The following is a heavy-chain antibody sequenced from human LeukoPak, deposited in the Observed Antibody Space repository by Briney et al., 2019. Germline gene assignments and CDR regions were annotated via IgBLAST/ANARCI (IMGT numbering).Heavy chain of an antibody. CDR3: ARGRDLYDSSGYYSETTTYYYYYYMDV. J-gene: IGHJ6*03. V-gene: IGHV3-53*01. CDR1: GFTVSSNY. CDR2: IYSGGST. D-gene: IGHD3-22*01. Sequence: GGSLRLSCAASGFTVSSNYMSWVRQAPGKGLEWVSVIYSGGSTYYADSVKGRFTISRDNSKNTLSLQMNSLRAEDTAVYYCARGRDLYDSSGYYSETTTYYYYYYMDVWGKGTTVTVSS.